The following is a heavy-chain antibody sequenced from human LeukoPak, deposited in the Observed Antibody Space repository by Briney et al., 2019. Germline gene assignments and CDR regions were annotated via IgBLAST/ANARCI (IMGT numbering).Heavy chain of an antibody. D-gene: IGHD1-26*01. CDR1: GGSISSSSYY. V-gene: IGHV4-39*07. CDR3: ARVKSELRAYFDY. Sequence: SETLSLTCTVSGGSISSSSYYWGWIRQPPGKGLEWIGSIYYSGSTYYNPSLKSRVTISVDTSKNQFSLKLSSVTAADTAVYYCARVKSELRAYFDYWGQGTLVTVSS. CDR2: IYYSGST. J-gene: IGHJ4*02.